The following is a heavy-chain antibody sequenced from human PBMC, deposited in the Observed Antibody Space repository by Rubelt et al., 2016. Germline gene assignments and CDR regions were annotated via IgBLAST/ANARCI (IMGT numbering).Heavy chain of an antibody. J-gene: IGHJ4*02. D-gene: IGHD3-22*01. V-gene: IGHV3-7*03. CDR3: SRVLYDSSGYYFFDY. CDR1: GFTFSSYW. CDR2: IKQDGSEK. Sequence: GGSVVQPGGSLRLSCAASGFTFSSYWMSWVRQAPGKGLEWVANIKQDGSEKYYVDSVKGRFTISRDNAKNSLYLQMNSLRAEDTAVYYWSRVLYDSSGYYFFDYWGQGTLVTVSS.